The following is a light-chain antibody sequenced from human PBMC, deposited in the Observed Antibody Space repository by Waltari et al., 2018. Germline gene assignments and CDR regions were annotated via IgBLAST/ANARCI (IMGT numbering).Light chain of an antibody. V-gene: IGLV2-23*01. CDR3: CSFASTSTLNWV. J-gene: IGLJ3*02. Sequence: QSALTQPASVSGSPGQTVTNSCTETSDAVGNYNLFSWYQQHPGKVPQLMIYEGTKRPSGVSNRFSGSKSGNTASLTISGLQAEDEADYYCCSFASTSTLNWVFGGGTKLTVL. CDR2: EGT. CDR1: SDAVGNYNL.